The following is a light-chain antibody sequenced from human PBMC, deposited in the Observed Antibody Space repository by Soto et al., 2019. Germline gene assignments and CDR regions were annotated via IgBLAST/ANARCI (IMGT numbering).Light chain of an antibody. V-gene: IGLV2-14*01. Sequence: QSALTQPASVSGSPGQSITISCTGSSSDVGGHNHVSWYQQHPGKAPKLIIYEVGNRPSGVSNRFSGSKSGNTASLTISGFQAEDEADYYCCSYVGATTYVFGTGTKLTVL. CDR3: CSYVGATTYV. CDR1: SSDVGGHNH. J-gene: IGLJ1*01. CDR2: EVG.